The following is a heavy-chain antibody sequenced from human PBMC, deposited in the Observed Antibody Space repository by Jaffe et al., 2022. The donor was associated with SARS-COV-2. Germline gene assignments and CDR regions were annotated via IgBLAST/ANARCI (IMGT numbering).Heavy chain of an antibody. CDR1: GYTFTGYY. CDR2: INPNSGGT. Sequence: QVQLVQSGAEVKKPGASVKVSCKASGYTFTGYYMHWVRQAPGQGLEWMGRINPNSGGTNYAQKFQGRVTMTRDTSISTAYMELSRLRSDDTAVYYCAGSIDRVSIAAVADDAFDIWGQGTMVTVSS. V-gene: IGHV1-2*06. J-gene: IGHJ3*02. D-gene: IGHD6-13*01. CDR3: AGSIDRVSIAAVADDAFDI.